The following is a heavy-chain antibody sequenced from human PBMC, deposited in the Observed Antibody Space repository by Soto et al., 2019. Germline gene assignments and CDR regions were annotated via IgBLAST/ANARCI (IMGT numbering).Heavy chain of an antibody. D-gene: IGHD3-3*01. CDR3: ARQGVGRITIFGVAWGGMDV. CDR2: IYPGDSDT. Sequence: PGESLKISCKGSGYSFTSYWIGWVRQMPGKGLEWMGIIYPGDSDTRYSPSFQGQVTISADKSISTAYLQWSSLKASDTAMYYCARQGVGRITIFGVAWGGMDVWGQGTTVTVSS. CDR1: GYSFTSYW. J-gene: IGHJ6*02. V-gene: IGHV5-51*01.